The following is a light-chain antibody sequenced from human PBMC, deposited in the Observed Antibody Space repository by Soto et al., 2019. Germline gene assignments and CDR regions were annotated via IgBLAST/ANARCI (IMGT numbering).Light chain of an antibody. CDR3: QQYNSYSWT. Sequence: EIVLTQSPGTLSLSPGERATLSCRASQSVTSNYLAWYQQKPGQAPRLLIFGASIRDTGITDSFSGSGSGTEFTLTISSLQPDDFATYYCQQYNSYSWTFGQGTKLDIK. V-gene: IGKV3-20*01. CDR2: GAS. CDR1: QSVTSNY. J-gene: IGKJ1*01.